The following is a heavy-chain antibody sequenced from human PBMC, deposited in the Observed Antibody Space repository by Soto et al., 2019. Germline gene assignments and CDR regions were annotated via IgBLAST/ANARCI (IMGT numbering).Heavy chain of an antibody. Sequence: PSETLSLTGTVSAGSISSGDHYWSWFRQYPGKGLEWIGYIYYGGSTYYNPSLKSRVFISVDTSKNQFSLHLTSVTATDTAVYYCVRGNTYGVVNWFDSCGQATLVT. D-gene: IGHD4-17*01. V-gene: IGHV4-31*03. CDR3: VRGNTYGVVNWFDS. CDR2: IYYGGST. J-gene: IGHJ5*01. CDR1: AGSISSGDHY.